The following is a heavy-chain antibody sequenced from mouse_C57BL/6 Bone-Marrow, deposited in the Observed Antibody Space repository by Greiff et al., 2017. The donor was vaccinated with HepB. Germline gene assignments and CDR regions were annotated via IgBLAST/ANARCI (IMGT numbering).Heavy chain of an antibody. J-gene: IGHJ3*01. CDR3: ERTKFNSCYYYGFAY. V-gene: IGHV1-9*01. CDR1: GYTFTGYW. CDR2: ILPGSGST. D-gene: IGHD1-1*01. Sequence: QVQLQQSGAELMKPGASVKLSCKATGYTFTGYWIEWVKQRPGHGLEWIGEILPGSGSTNYNEKFKGKATFTADTSSNTAYMQLSSLTTEDSAIYYCERTKFNSCYYYGFAYWGQGTVVTVSA.